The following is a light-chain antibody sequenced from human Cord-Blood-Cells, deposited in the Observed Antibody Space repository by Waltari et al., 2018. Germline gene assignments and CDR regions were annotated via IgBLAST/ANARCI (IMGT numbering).Light chain of an antibody. J-gene: IGLJ1*01. V-gene: IGLV2-23*01. CDR1: SSDVGSYNL. Sequence: QSALTQPDSVSGSPGQSITISCTGTSSDVGSYNLVSWYQQHPGKAPKLMIYEGSKRPSGVANRFSGSKSGNTASLTISGLQAEDEADYYCCSYAGSAYVFGTGTKVTVL. CDR3: CSYAGSAYV. CDR2: EGS.